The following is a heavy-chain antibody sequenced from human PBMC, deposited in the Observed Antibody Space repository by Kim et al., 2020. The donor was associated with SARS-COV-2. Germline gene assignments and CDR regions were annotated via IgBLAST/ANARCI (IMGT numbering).Heavy chain of an antibody. CDR3: ARDRSGSGWYWFDP. J-gene: IGHJ5*02. D-gene: IGHD6-19*01. Sequence: AVSVKSRITINPDTSKSQFSLQLNSVTPEDTAVYYCARDRSGSGWYWFDPWGQGTLVTISS. V-gene: IGHV6-1*01.